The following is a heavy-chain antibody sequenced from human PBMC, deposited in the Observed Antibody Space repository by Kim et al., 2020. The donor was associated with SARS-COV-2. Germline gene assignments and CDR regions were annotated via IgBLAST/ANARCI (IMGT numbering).Heavy chain of an antibody. CDR3: ARAVSWFGAFDI. Sequence: GGSLRLSCAASGFTFSSFGMHWVRQAPGKGLEWVAVISYDGSNKYYADSVKGRFTISRNNSKNTVYLQMKSLRTEDRAVYYCARAVSWFGAFDIWGQGTMVTVSS. V-gene: IGHV3-33*05. CDR1: GFTFSSFG. CDR2: ISYDGSNK. J-gene: IGHJ3*02. D-gene: IGHD3-10*01.